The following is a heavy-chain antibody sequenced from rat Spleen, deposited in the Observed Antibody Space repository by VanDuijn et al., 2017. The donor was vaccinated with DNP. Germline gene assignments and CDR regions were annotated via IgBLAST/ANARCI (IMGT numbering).Heavy chain of an antibody. J-gene: IGHJ4*01. CDR2: ITYDGSRT. D-gene: IGHD1-12*01. CDR1: GFTFSDYN. V-gene: IGHV5-7*01. Sequence: EVQLVESGGGLVQPGRSLKVSCAASGFTFSDYNMAWVRQAPKKGLEWVATITYDGSRTYCRDSVKGRFTISRDNAKSTLYLQMDSLESEDTYTYYCAGHDYDSPNDFYGMDVWGQGTSVIVSS. CDR3: AGHDYDSPNDFYGMDV.